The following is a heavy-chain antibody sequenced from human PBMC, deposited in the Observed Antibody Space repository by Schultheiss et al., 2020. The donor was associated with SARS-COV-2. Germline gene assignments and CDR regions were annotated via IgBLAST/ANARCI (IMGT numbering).Heavy chain of an antibody. CDR2: INSDGSST. V-gene: IGHV3-74*01. CDR1: GFTFSSYW. Sequence: GGSLRLSCAASGFTFSSYWMHWVRQAPGKGLVWVSRINSDGSSTSYADSVKGRFTISRDNSKNTLYLQMSSLRAEDTAVYYCAAAGVPAAALAFDIWGQGTMVTVSS. CDR3: AAAGVPAAALAFDI. D-gene: IGHD2-2*01. J-gene: IGHJ3*02.